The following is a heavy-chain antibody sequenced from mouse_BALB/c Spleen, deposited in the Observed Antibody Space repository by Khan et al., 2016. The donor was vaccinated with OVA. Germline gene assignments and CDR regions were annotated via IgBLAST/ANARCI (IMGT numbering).Heavy chain of an antibody. Sequence: EVQLQESGPGLVKPSQSLSLTCTVTGYSITSDFAWNWIRQFPGNKLECMGYISYSGSTTYNPSLKSRIPITPDTSKDQFFLQLKSVTSEDSASYYCASDLGRYYALDYWGQGTSVTVSS. CDR1: GYSITSDFA. D-gene: IGHD4-1*01. CDR3: ASDLGRYYALDY. CDR2: ISYSGST. J-gene: IGHJ4*01. V-gene: IGHV3-2*02.